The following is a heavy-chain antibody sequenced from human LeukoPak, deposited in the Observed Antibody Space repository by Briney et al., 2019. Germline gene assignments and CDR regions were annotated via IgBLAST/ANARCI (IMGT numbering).Heavy chain of an antibody. Sequence: GGSLRLSCAASGFTFSTYWMSWVRQAPVKGLEWVANIKQDGSEKYYVDSVKGRFTTSRDNAKNSLYLQMNSLRAEDTAVYYCARDGYNSHFDYWGQGTLVTVSS. V-gene: IGHV3-7*01. D-gene: IGHD5-24*01. CDR3: ARDGYNSHFDY. CDR1: GFTFSTYW. J-gene: IGHJ4*02. CDR2: IKQDGSEK.